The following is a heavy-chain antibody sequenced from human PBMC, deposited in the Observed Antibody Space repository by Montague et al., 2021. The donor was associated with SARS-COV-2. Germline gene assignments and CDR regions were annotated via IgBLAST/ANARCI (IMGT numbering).Heavy chain of an antibody. V-gene: IGHV4-34*01. CDR3: ACGEITTRGLIYYYGMGV. D-gene: IGHD4-11*01. J-gene: IGHJ6*02. CDR1: GGSFSGYY. Sequence: SETLSLTCAVYGGSFSGYYWNWIRQPPGKGLEWIGEINHSGSTNYNPSLKSRVTMSVDTSKDQFSLKLSSVTAADTAVYYCACGEITTRGLIYYYGMGVWGQGTTVTVSS. CDR2: INHSGST.